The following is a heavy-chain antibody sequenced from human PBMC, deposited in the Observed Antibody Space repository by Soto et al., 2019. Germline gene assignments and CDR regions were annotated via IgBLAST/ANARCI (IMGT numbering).Heavy chain of an antibody. V-gene: IGHV1-2*04. CDR1: GYTFTGYY. CDR2: INPNSGGT. CDR3: ARDQATGPRHYGMDV. D-gene: IGHD3-9*01. Sequence: VKVSCKASGYTFTGYYMHWVRQAPGQGLEWMGWINPNSGGTNYAQKFQGWVTMTRDTSISTAYMELSRLRSDDTAVYYCARDQATGPRHYGMDVWGQGTTVTVSS. J-gene: IGHJ6*02.